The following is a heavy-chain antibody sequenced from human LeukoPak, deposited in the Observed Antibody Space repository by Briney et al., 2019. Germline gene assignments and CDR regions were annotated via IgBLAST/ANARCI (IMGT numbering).Heavy chain of an antibody. CDR1: GGSISNYF. CDR2: IYFSGRT. J-gene: IGHJ4*02. V-gene: IGHV4-4*07. Sequence: PSETLSLTCTVSGGSISNYFWSWIRRPAGKGLEWIGRIYFSGRTNYNPSLKSRATMSVDTSKNQLSLKVTSVTVADTAVYYCARHYYGDYFFDYWGQGALVTVSS. D-gene: IGHD4-17*01. CDR3: ARHYYGDYFFDY.